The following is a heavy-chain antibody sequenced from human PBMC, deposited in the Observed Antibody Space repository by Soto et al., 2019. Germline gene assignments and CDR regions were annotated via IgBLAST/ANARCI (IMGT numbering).Heavy chain of an antibody. J-gene: IGHJ4*02. CDR3: AKDSYYGSGSYYNGGFDFDY. V-gene: IGHV3-30*18. CDR2: ISYDGSNK. CDR1: GFTFSSYG. D-gene: IGHD3-10*01. Sequence: QVQLVESGGGVVQPGRSLRLSCAASGFTFSSYGMHWVRQAPGKGLEWVAVISYDGSNKYYADSVKGRFTISRDNSKNTLYLQMNSLRAEDTAVYYCAKDSYYGSGSYYNGGFDFDYWGQGTLVTVSS.